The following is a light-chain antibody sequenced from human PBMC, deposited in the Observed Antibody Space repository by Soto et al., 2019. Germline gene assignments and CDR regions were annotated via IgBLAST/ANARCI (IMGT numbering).Light chain of an antibody. CDR2: DAS. CDR3: QQYNNWPPIT. J-gene: IGKJ5*01. CDR1: QSIRSN. V-gene: IGKV3-15*01. Sequence: EIVMTQSPATLSVSPGERATLSCRASQSIRSNLAWYQQKPGLPPRLLIYDASTRAIGIPARFSGSGSGTEFTLTISSLQSEDFAVYYCQQYNNWPPITFGQGTRLEIK.